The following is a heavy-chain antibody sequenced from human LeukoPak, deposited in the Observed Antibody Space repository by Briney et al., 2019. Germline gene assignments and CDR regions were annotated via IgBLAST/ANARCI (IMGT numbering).Heavy chain of an antibody. Sequence: ESGPTLVNPTQTLTLTCTLSGSSLRTSGVGVGWIRQPPGQAPEWLALIYWDNDERYSPSLKSRLTITKDTSKNQVVLKMTNMDPVDTATYYCVRRRGCSRGTCYPFDYWGQGTLVTASS. V-gene: IGHV2-5*02. CDR2: IYWDNDE. CDR1: GSSLRTSGVG. CDR3: VRRRGCSRGTCYPFDY. D-gene: IGHD2-15*01. J-gene: IGHJ4*02.